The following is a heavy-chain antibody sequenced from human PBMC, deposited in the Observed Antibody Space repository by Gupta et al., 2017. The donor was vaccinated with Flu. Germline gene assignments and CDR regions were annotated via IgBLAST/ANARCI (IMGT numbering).Heavy chain of an antibody. CDR3: ARVGVQYYDSSGYYSYDP. J-gene: IGHJ5*02. CDR1: GYTFPSYD. CDR2: MNPNSGNT. Sequence: QVQLVQSGAEVKKPGASVKVSCKASGYTFPSYDINWVRQATGQGLEWMGWMNPNSGNTGYAPKFHGRVTMTRNTSISTAYMELSSLRSDHPAVYYCARVGVQYYDSSGYYSYDPWFHGTLVTVSS. V-gene: IGHV1-8*01. D-gene: IGHD3-22*01.